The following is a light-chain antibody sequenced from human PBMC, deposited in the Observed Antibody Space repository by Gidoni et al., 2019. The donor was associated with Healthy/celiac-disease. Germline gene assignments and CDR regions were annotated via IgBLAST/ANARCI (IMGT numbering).Light chain of an antibody. J-gene: IGKJ1*01. CDR2: AAS. Sequence: DIQMTQSPSSLSASVGDRVTITCRASQSISSYLNWYQQKPGKAPKLLIYAASSLQSGVPSRFSGSGSGTHFTLTISSLQPEDFATYYCQQSYSTPQFGQGTKVEIK. CDR3: QQSYSTPQ. CDR1: QSISSY. V-gene: IGKV1-39*01.